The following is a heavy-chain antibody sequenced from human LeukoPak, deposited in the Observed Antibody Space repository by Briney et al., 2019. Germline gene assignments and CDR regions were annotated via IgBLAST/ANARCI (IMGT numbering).Heavy chain of an antibody. CDR1: GGSISRNY. J-gene: IGHJ6*03. D-gene: IGHD6-13*01. CDR3: AREASGTRRYYYYYMDL. Sequence: PSETLPLTCTVFGGSISRNYWSWIRQPAGKGLEWIGRIYSSGDTNYNPSLKSRVTMSIHTSENQFSLKLTSVTAADTAVYYCAREASGTRRYYYYYMDLWGKGTTVNV. CDR2: IYSSGDT. V-gene: IGHV4-4*07.